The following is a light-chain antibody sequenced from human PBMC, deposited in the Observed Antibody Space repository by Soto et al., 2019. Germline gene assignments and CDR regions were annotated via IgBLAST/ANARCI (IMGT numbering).Light chain of an antibody. CDR2: EVT. CDR3: SSYTRSNTPYV. V-gene: IGLV2-14*01. Sequence: QSPITQHATVSVSRGRSITISCTGSSSDVGGYNFVSWYQHHPGKAPKLILYEVTTRPSGVSSRFSGSKSGNTASLTISGLQADDEANYSGSSYTRSNTPYVFGTG. CDR1: SSDVGGYNF. J-gene: IGLJ1*01.